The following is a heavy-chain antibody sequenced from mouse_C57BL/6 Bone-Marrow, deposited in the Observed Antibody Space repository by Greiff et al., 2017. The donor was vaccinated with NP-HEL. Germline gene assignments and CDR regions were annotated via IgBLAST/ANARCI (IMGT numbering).Heavy chain of an antibody. V-gene: IGHV14-3*01. CDR2: IDPANGNT. D-gene: IGHD1-1*01. CDR1: GFNIKNTY. CDR3: ARIPHITTGGYYAMDY. Sequence: VQLQQSVAELVRPGASVKLSCTASGFNIKNTYMHWVKQRPEQGLEWIGRIDPANGNTKYAPKFQGKATITADTSSNTAYLQLSSLTSEDTAIYYWARIPHITTGGYYAMDYWGQGTSVTVSS. J-gene: IGHJ4*01.